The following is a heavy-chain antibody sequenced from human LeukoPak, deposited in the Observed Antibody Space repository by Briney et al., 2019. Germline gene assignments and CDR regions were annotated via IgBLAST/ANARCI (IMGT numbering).Heavy chain of an antibody. J-gene: IGHJ4*02. Sequence: PGGSLRLSCAASGFTFSSYWMSWVRQAPGKGLEWVSYIGRSGSPISYADSVRGRFTISRDDAKNSLYLQMNSLRAEDTALYYCARDGQLSGGDFDYWGQGTPVTVSS. CDR1: GFTFSSYW. CDR2: IGRSGSPI. V-gene: IGHV3-48*04. CDR3: ARDGQLSGGDFDY. D-gene: IGHD2-21*01.